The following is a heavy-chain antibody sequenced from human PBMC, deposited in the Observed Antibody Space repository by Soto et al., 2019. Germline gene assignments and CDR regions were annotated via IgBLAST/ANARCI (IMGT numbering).Heavy chain of an antibody. CDR1: GDSISSSKW. V-gene: IGHV4-4*02. Sequence: SETLSLTCAVSGDSISSSKWWTWVRQTPKKGLEWIGKIDHNGVTNYNPSLEGRVTISKDNSKNQLSLKLTSVTAADSAMYYCVRMNRDYYYYGMDVWGQGAPVTVSS. J-gene: IGHJ6*02. CDR2: IDHNGVT. CDR3: VRMNRDYYYYGMDV.